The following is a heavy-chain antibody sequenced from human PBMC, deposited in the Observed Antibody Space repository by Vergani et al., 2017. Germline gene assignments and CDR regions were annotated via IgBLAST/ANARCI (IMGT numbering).Heavy chain of an antibody. V-gene: IGHV2-5*02. Sequence: QITLKESGPTLVKPTQTLTLTCTFSGFSLSPRGVGVGWIRQPPGKALEWLALIYWDDDKRYSPPLKSRLTITKDTTKNQVVLTMTNMDPVDTATYYCAHRRGYYDSSGYYYGSSFDYWGQGTLVTVSS. CDR1: GFSLSPRGVG. CDR3: AHRRGYYDSSGYYYGSSFDY. J-gene: IGHJ4*02. CDR2: IYWDDDK. D-gene: IGHD3-22*01.